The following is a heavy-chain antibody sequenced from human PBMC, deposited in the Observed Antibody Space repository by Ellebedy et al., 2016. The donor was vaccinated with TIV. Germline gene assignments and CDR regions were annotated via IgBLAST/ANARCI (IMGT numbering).Heavy chain of an antibody. D-gene: IGHD3-22*01. CDR1: GGFISSGGYS. CDR3: AREVTAYYYDSSGYQWSWFDP. V-gene: IGHV4-30-2*01. J-gene: IGHJ5*02. CDR2: IYHSGST. Sequence: SETLSLTXAVSGGFISSGGYSWSWIRQPTGKGLEWIGYIYHSGSTYYNPSLKSRVTISVDRSKNQFSLKLSSVTAADTAVYYCAREVTAYYYDSSGYQWSWFDPWGQGTLVTVSS.